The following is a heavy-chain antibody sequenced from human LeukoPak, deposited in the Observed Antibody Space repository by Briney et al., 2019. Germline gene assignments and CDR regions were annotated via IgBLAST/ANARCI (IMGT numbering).Heavy chain of an antibody. CDR2: IIPIFGTA. CDR1: GGTFSSYA. Sequence: SVKVSCKASGGTFSSYAISWVRQAPGQGLEWMGGIIPIFGTANYAQKFQGRVTITADESTSTAYMELSSLRSEDTAVYYCARWVDTAALWFDPWGQGTLITVSS. D-gene: IGHD5-18*01. J-gene: IGHJ5*02. V-gene: IGHV1-69*01. CDR3: ARWVDTAALWFDP.